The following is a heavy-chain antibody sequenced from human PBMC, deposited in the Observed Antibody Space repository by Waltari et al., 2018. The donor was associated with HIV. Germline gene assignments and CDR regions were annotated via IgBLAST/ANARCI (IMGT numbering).Heavy chain of an antibody. V-gene: IGHV3-33*01. J-gene: IGHJ6*02. CDR3: ARDVQGYCGGERCFYGMDV. CDR2: IWYDGSNT. Sequence: QVQLVESGGGVVQPGGSLRLSWAASGLTASTYGIHWVRQAPGKGLEWVAVIWYDGSNTYYTDSVKGRFTISRDNSKNTLYLQMYSLRAEDTAVYYCARDVQGYCGGERCFYGMDVWGQGTTVTVSS. CDR1: GLTASTYG. D-gene: IGHD2-21*01.